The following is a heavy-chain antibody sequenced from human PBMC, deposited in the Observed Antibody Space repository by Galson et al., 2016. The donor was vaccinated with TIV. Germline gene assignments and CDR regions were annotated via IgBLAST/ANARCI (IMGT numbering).Heavy chain of an antibody. CDR2: MKEDGSER. Sequence: SLRLSCAASGFTFSRHWMSWVRQTPGKGLEWVAKMKEDGSERYYVDYVKGRFTISRDNARNSLFLQMSSLRVEDTGIYYCARDTHYAFDYWGRGTLVTVSS. J-gene: IGHJ4*02. D-gene: IGHD3-16*01. V-gene: IGHV3-7*01. CDR3: ARDTHYAFDY. CDR1: GFTFSRHW.